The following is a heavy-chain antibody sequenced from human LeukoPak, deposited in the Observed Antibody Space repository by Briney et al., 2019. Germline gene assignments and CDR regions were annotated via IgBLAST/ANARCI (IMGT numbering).Heavy chain of an antibody. Sequence: SETLSLTCAVYGGSLSGFYWSWIRQSPGKGLEWIGEINQSGSTNYNPSLKSRVTISVDTSKNQFSLKLSSVTAADTAVYYCARGRATVALRLYAFDIWGQGTMVTVSS. CDR2: INQSGST. V-gene: IGHV4-34*01. D-gene: IGHD4-23*01. CDR3: ARGRATVALRLYAFDI. CDR1: GGSLSGFY. J-gene: IGHJ3*02.